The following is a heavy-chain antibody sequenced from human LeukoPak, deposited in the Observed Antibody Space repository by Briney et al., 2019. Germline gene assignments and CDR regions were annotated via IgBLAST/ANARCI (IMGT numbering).Heavy chain of an antibody. CDR1: SGSISSSNW. D-gene: IGHD1-26*01. V-gene: IGHV4-4*02. CDR3: ARRGGMGGSPTFDY. J-gene: IGHJ4*02. Sequence: LSGTLSLTCAVSSGSISSSNWWSWVRQPPGKGLEWIGEIYHSGSTNYNPSLKSRVTISVDTSKNQFSLKLSSVTAADTAVFYCARRGGMGGSPTFDYWGQGTLVTVSS. CDR2: IYHSGST.